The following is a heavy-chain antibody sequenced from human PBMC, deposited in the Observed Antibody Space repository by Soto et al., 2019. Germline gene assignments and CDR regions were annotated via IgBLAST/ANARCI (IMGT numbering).Heavy chain of an antibody. D-gene: IGHD3-10*01. CDR2: INPNSGGT. Sequence: ASVKVSCKASGYTFTGYYVHWVRQAPGQGLEWMGWINPNSGGTNYAQKFQGRVTMTRDTSISTAYMELSRLRSDDTAVYYCASYYGSGYLMDVWGQGTTVTVSS. V-gene: IGHV1-2*02. J-gene: IGHJ6*02. CDR3: ASYYGSGYLMDV. CDR1: GYTFTGYY.